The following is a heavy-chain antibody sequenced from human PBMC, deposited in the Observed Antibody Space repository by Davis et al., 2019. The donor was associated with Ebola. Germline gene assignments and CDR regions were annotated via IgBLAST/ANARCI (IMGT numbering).Heavy chain of an antibody. CDR3: AKDYDFGELLFGYFDF. J-gene: IGHJ4*02. Sequence: GESLKISCAASAFTFSSSEMNWVRQAPGKGLEWVSYISSSGSTIYYADSVKGRFTISRDNAKNSLYLQMNSLRAEDTAVYYCAKDYDFGELLFGYFDFWGQGILVTVSS. CDR1: AFTFSSSE. D-gene: IGHD3-10*01. V-gene: IGHV3-48*03. CDR2: ISSSGSTI.